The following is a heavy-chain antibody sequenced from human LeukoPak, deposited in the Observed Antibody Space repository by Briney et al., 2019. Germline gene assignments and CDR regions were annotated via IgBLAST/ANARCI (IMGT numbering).Heavy chain of an antibody. CDR2: INHSGST. D-gene: IGHD2-21*01. V-gene: IGHV4-34*01. J-gene: IGHJ4*02. CDR3: ARGLVGLDY. Sequence: SETLSLTCAVYGGSFSGYYWSWIRQPPGKGLEWIGEINHSGSTNYNPSLKSRLTISSDTSNNQFSLKLSSVTAADTAVYYCARGLVGLDYWGQGILVTVSS. CDR1: GGSFSGYY.